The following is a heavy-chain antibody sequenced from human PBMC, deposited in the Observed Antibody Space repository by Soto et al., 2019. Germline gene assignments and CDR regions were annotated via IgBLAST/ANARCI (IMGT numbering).Heavy chain of an antibody. CDR1: GFTFSSYS. Sequence: EVQLVESGGGLVKPGGSLRLSCAASGFTFSSYSMNWVRQAPGKGLEWVSSISSSSSYIYYADSVKGRFTISRDNAKNSLYLQMNSLRAEDTAVYYCARVVGATNPLPVPYYYYYGMDVWGQGTTVTVSS. CDR2: ISSSSSYI. V-gene: IGHV3-21*01. CDR3: ARVVGATNPLPVPYYYYYGMDV. D-gene: IGHD1-26*01. J-gene: IGHJ6*02.